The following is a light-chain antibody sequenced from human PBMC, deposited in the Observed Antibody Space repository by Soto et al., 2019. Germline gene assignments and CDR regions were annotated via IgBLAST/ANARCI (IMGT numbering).Light chain of an antibody. J-gene: IGKJ5*01. V-gene: IGKV1-5*01. Sequence: DFQMTQSPSSLSASVGDRVTITCRASRPINTWLAWYQQKPGEAPKLLIYDASILERGVPSRFSGSGSGTEFTLTISSLQPDDFATYYCQQYNSYSVTFGQGTRLEI. CDR1: RPINTW. CDR2: DAS. CDR3: QQYNSYSVT.